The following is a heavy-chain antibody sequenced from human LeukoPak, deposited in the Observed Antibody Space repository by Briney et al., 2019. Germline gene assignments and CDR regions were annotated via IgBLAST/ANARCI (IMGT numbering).Heavy chain of an antibody. Sequence: SETLSLTCAVYGGSFSGYYRSWIRQPPGKGLEWIGEINHSGSTNYNPSLKSRVTISVDTSKNQFSLRLNSVTAADTAVYYCARLGWGSSGWYHFDYWGQGTLVTVSS. D-gene: IGHD6-19*01. CDR1: GGSFSGYY. J-gene: IGHJ4*02. CDR2: INHSGST. CDR3: ARLGWGSSGWYHFDY. V-gene: IGHV4-34*01.